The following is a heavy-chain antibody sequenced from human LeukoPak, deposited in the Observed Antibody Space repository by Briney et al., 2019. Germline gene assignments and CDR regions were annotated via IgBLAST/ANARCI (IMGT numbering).Heavy chain of an antibody. V-gene: IGHV3-15*01. CDR1: GFTFSNAW. CDR2: IKSKTDGGTT. Sequence: GGSLRLSCAASGFTFSNAWMSWVRQAPGKGLEWVGRIKSKTDGGTTDYAAPVKGRFTISRDDSKNTLYLQMNSLKTEDTAVYYCTTDSGYSGSFVLVNWGQGTLVTVSS. D-gene: IGHD1-26*01. CDR3: TTDSGYSGSFVLVN. J-gene: IGHJ4*02.